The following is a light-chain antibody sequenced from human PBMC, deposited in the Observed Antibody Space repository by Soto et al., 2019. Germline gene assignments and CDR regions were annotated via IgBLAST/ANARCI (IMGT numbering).Light chain of an antibody. J-gene: IGKJ2*01. Sequence: DIVMTQSPDSLAVSLGERATINCKSSQSVLYSSNNKNYLAWYQQKPGQPPKLLIYWASTRESGVPDRFSGSGSGTDFTLTIGSLQAEDVAVYYCKQYNSTPVTFGQGTKLEIK. CDR2: WAS. CDR3: KQYNSTPVT. CDR1: QSVLYSSNNKNY. V-gene: IGKV4-1*01.